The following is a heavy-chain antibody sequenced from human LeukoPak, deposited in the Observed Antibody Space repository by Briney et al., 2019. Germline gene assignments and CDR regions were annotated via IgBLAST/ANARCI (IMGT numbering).Heavy chain of an antibody. Sequence: ASVKVSCKASGYTFTSYDINWVRQATGQGLEWMGWMNPNSGNTGYAQKFQGRVTMTRNTSISTAYMELSSLRSEDTAVYYCARGAHSSSWYEYYYYGMDVGGQGTTVTVSS. CDR1: GYTFTSYD. CDR3: ARGAHSSSWYEYYYYGMDV. J-gene: IGHJ6*02. D-gene: IGHD6-13*01. V-gene: IGHV1-8*01. CDR2: MNPNSGNT.